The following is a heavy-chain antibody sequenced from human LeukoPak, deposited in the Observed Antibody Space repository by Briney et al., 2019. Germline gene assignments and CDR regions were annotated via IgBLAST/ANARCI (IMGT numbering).Heavy chain of an antibody. CDR3: ARESTPLRGAFDP. D-gene: IGHD5-24*01. V-gene: IGHV3-64*04. J-gene: IGHJ5*02. CDR2: ISSNGGST. CDR1: GFTFSNYT. Sequence: GGSLRLSCSASGFTFSNYTMHWVRQAPGKGLEYVSSISSNGGSTYSADSVKGRFTISRHTSKNTLYLQMNSLRAEDTAVYYCARESTPLRGAFDPWGPGTLVTVSS.